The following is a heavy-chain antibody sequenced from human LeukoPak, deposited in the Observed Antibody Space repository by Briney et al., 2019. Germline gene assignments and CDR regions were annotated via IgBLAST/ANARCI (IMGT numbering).Heavy chain of an antibody. D-gene: IGHD2-15*01. CDR2: ISSGGSYT. J-gene: IGHJ4*02. CDR1: GFTFSDYY. V-gene: IGHV3-11*05. Sequence: GGTLRLSCAASGFTFSDYYMSWIRQAPGKGLEWISYISSGGSYTNYAYSVKGRFTISRDNAKNSLYLQMNSLRAEDTAVYYCARVVVAYGSSFDYWGQGTLVTVSS. CDR3: ARVVVAYGSSFDY.